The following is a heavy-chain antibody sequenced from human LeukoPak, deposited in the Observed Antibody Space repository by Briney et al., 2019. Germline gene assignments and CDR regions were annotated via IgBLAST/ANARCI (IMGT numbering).Heavy chain of an antibody. Sequence: ASVKVSCKASGYTFTGYFMRWVRQAPGQGLEWMGWINPNSGGTKYAQKFQGRVTMTRDTSISTAYVELTSLRSDDTAVYYCARGRRIIVGATNAGDFFDYWGQGPLVTVSS. D-gene: IGHD1-26*01. CDR3: ARGRRIIVGATNAGDFFDY. CDR2: INPNSGGT. V-gene: IGHV1-2*02. J-gene: IGHJ4*02. CDR1: GYTFTGYF.